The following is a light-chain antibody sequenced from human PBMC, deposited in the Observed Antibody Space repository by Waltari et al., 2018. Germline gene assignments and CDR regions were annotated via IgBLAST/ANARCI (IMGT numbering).Light chain of an antibody. CDR2: DVS. J-gene: IGLJ1*01. Sequence: QSALTQPASVSGAPGQSITISCTGPSSDVGGYNYVSWYQQHPGKAPKRMIYDVSKRPSGVSNRFSGSKSGNTASLTISGLQAEDEADYYCSSYTSSSTYVFGTGTKVTVL. V-gene: IGLV2-14*01. CDR1: SSDVGGYNY. CDR3: SSYTSSSTYV.